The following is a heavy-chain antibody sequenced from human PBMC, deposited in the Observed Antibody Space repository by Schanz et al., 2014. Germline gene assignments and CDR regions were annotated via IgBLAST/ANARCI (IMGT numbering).Heavy chain of an antibody. Sequence: EVQLLESGGGLVQPGGSLRLSCEASGFSFGNYGMSWVRQAPGKGLEWVSGFDAHDGRAYYADSAKGRFTISRDNSKSTLYVEMNSLRVEDTAVYYCAKDGPGGSGSYSADGGMDVWGQGTTVTVSS. D-gene: IGHD3-10*01. CDR3: AKDGPGGSGSYSADGGMDV. CDR1: GFSFGNYG. J-gene: IGHJ6*02. V-gene: IGHV3-23*01. CDR2: FDAHDGRA.